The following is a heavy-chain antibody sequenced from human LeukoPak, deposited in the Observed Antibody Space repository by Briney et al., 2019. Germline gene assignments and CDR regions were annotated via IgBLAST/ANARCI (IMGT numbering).Heavy chain of an antibody. CDR1: GYTFTSYD. J-gene: IGHJ4*02. CDR2: ISAYNGNT. D-gene: IGHD3-22*01. V-gene: IGHV1-18*01. Sequence: ASVKVSCKASGYTFTSYDINWVRQATGQGLEWMGWISAYNGNTNYAQKLQGRVTMTRDTSTSTAYMELRSLRSDDTAVYYCARGSVGYYDDSSGLPDDWGQGTLVTVSS. CDR3: ARGSVGYYDDSSGLPDD.